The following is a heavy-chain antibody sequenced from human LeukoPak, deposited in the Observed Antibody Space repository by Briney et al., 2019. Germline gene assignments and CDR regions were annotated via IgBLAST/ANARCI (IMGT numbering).Heavy chain of an antibody. Sequence: SETLSLTCTVSGGSISSSSYYWGWTRQPPGKGLEWIGSIYYSWSTYYNPSLNSRVTISVDTSKNQFSLKLSSVTAADTAVYYCARLGWWDSWGQGTLVTVSS. CDR1: GGSISSSSYY. CDR3: ARLGWWDS. V-gene: IGHV4-39*01. CDR2: IYYSWST. J-gene: IGHJ4*02. D-gene: IGHD2-15*01.